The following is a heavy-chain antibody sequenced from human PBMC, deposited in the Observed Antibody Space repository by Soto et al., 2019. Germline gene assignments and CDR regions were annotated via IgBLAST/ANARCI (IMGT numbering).Heavy chain of an antibody. CDR3: AKERGVLDAFDM. J-gene: IGHJ3*02. CDR1: GFTSSSFV. V-gene: IGHV3-30*18. CDR2: ISSDGNNQ. Sequence: QVQLVESGGGVVQPGTSLRLSCAASGFTSSSFVIHWVRQAPGKGLEWLAVISSDGNNQYYADSVKGRFTISRDNSKRTLYLQVNSLRAEDTAVYFCAKERGVLDAFDMWGQGKMVTVS. D-gene: IGHD3-10*01.